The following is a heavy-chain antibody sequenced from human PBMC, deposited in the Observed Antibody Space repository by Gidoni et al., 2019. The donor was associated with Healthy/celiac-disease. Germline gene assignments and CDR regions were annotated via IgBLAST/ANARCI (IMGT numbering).Heavy chain of an antibody. Sequence: EVQLLESGGGLVQPGGSLRLSCAASGFPFSSYAMSWVRQAPGKGLEWVSAISGSGGSTYYADSVKGRFTISRDNSKNTLYLQMNSLRAEDTAVYYCAKDEIAAAGTLTVLDYWGQGTLVTVSS. D-gene: IGHD6-13*01. CDR2: ISGSGGST. CDR3: AKDEIAAAGTLTVLDY. V-gene: IGHV3-23*01. CDR1: GFPFSSYA. J-gene: IGHJ4*02.